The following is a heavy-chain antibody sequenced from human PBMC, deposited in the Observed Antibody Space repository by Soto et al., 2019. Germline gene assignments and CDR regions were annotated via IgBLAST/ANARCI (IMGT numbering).Heavy chain of an antibody. J-gene: IGHJ6*02. CDR2: INHSGST. D-gene: IGHD3-10*01. Sequence: QVQLQQWGAGLLKPSETLSLTCAVYGGSFSGYYWSWIRQPPGKGLEWIGEINHSGSTNYNPSPKSRVTISVDTSKNQFSLKLSSVTAADTAVYYCARDNLGDLYYYYYGMDVWGQGTTVTVSS. V-gene: IGHV4-34*01. CDR3: ARDNLGDLYYYYYGMDV. CDR1: GGSFSGYY.